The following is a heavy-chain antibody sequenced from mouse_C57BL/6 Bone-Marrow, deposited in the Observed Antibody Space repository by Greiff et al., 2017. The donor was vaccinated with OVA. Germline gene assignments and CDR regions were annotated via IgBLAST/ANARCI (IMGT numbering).Heavy chain of an antibody. Sequence: VKLVESGAELARPGASVKMSCKASGYTFTSYTMHWVKQRPGQGLEWIGYINPSSGYTKYNQKFKDKATLTADKSSSTAYMQLSSLTSEDSAVYYCASDYFAYWGQGTLVTVSA. CDR1: GYTFTSYT. CDR3: ASDYFAY. J-gene: IGHJ3*01. V-gene: IGHV1-4*01. CDR2: INPSSGYT. D-gene: IGHD2-4*01.